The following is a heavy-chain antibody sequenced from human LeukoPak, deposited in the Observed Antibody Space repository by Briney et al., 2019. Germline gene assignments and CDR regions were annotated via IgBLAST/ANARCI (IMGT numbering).Heavy chain of an antibody. CDR2: INHSGST. V-gene: IGHV4-34*01. Sequence: SETLSLTCAVYGGSFSGYYWSWIRQPPGKGLEWIGEINHSGSTNYNPSLKSRVTISVDTSKNQFTLKVSSVTAADTAVYYCARDPIYSSGWYSATYWGQGTRVTVSS. J-gene: IGHJ4*02. D-gene: IGHD6-19*01. CDR1: GGSFSGYY. CDR3: ARDPIYSSGWYSATY.